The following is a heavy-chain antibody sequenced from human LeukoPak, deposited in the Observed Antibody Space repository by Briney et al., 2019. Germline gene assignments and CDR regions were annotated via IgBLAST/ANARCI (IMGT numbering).Heavy chain of an antibody. CDR1: GGSFSGYY. CDR3: ARAGQLAAAQFYWYFDL. V-gene: IGHV4-34*01. Sequence: PSETLSLTCAVYGGSFSGYYWSWIRQPPGKGLEWIGEINHSGRPSYNPSLKSRLTISVDTSQNQFSLKLTSVTAADTGLYYCARAGQLAAAQFYWYFDLWGRGTLVTVSS. J-gene: IGHJ2*01. D-gene: IGHD2-15*01. CDR2: INHSGRP.